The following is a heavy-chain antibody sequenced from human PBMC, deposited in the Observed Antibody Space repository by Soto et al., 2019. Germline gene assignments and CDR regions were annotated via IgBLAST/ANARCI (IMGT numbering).Heavy chain of an antibody. J-gene: IGHJ5*02. D-gene: IGHD3-10*01. V-gene: IGHV4-59*01. CDR3: ARDVGSGSYYKGWFDP. CDR1: GGSISSYY. CDR2: IYYSGST. Sequence: SETLSLTCTVSGGSISSYYWSWIRQPPGKGLEWIGYIYYSGSTNYNPSLKSRVTISVDTSKNQFSLKLSSVTAADTAVYYCARDVGSGSYYKGWFDPWGQGTLVTVSS.